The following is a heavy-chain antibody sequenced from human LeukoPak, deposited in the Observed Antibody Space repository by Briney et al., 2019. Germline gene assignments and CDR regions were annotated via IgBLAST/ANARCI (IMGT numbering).Heavy chain of an antibody. V-gene: IGHV1-18*01. D-gene: IGHD6-13*01. CDR2: ISAYNGNT. J-gene: IGHJ4*02. CDR3: ARELTYGSSCDY. Sequence: ASVKVSCKASGYSFTSYGISWVRQAPGQGLEWMGWISAYNGNTNYAQKIQARLTMTTETSTSTVYMELRSLRSDDTAVYYCARELTYGSSCDYWGQGTLVTVSS. CDR1: GYSFTSYG.